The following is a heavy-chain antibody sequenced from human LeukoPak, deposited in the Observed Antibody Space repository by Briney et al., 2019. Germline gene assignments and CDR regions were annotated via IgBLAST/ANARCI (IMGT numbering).Heavy chain of an antibody. J-gene: IGHJ3*02. CDR1: GGSISSYY. Sequence: PSETLSLTCTVSGGSISSYYWSWIRQPPGKGLEWIGYIYYSGSTNYNPSLKSRVTISVDTSKNQFSLKLSSVTAADTAVYYCARPGWGSSDAFDIWGQGTMVTVSS. CDR3: ARPGWGSSDAFDI. D-gene: IGHD2-21*01. CDR2: IYYSGST. V-gene: IGHV4-59*08.